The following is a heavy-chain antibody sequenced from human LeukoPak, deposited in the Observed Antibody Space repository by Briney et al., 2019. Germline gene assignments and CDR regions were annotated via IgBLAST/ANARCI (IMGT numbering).Heavy chain of an antibody. J-gene: IGHJ5*02. CDR1: GYTFTSYD. CDR3: ARGAYCSSTSCHLRRSRFDP. Sequence: ASVKVSCKASGYTFTSYDINWVRQATGQGLEWMGWMNPNSGNTGYAQKFQGRVTMTRNTSISTAYMELSSLRSEDTAVYYCARGAYCSSTSCHLRRSRFDPWGQGTLVTVSS. D-gene: IGHD2-2*01. CDR2: MNPNSGNT. V-gene: IGHV1-8*01.